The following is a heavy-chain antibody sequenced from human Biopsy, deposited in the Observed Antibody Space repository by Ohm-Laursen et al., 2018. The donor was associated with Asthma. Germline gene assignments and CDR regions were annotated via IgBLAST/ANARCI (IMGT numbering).Heavy chain of an antibody. CDR2: ISKDASTQ. Sequence: LSLTCAASGFSFSNFAIHWVRQAPGKGLEWVGVISKDASTQDYADSVKGRFTMARDNSKNTPDLQMNSLREEDTAVYYCVRDGTDDAFDIWGQGTVVSVSS. D-gene: IGHD1-1*01. J-gene: IGHJ3*02. CDR1: GFSFSNFA. CDR3: VRDGTDDAFDI. V-gene: IGHV3-30*01.